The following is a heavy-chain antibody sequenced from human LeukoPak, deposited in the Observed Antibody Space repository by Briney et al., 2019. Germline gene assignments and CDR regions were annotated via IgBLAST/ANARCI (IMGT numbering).Heavy chain of an antibody. CDR2: VSGSGGST. J-gene: IGHJ3*02. V-gene: IGHV3-23*01. CDR1: GFTFSSYA. D-gene: IGHD1-26*01. Sequence: PGGSLRLSCAASGFTFSSYAMSWVRQAPGKGLEWVSAVSGSGGSTYYADSVKGRFTISRDNSKNTLYLQMNSLRAEDTAVYYCAKALGATTAFDIWGQGTMVTVSS. CDR3: AKALGATTAFDI.